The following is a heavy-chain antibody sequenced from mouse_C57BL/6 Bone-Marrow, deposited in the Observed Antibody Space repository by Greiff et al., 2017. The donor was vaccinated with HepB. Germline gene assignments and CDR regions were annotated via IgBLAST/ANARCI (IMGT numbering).Heavy chain of an antibody. J-gene: IGHJ2*01. Sequence: QVQLQQSGAELVRPGTSVTVSCKASGYAFTNYLIEWVKQRPGQGLEWIGVINPGSGGTNYNEKFKGKATLTADKSSSTAYMQLSSLTSEDSAVYFCARRWLLLHFDYWGQGTTLTVSS. CDR2: INPGSGGT. CDR3: ARRWLLLHFDY. V-gene: IGHV1-54*01. D-gene: IGHD2-3*01. CDR1: GYAFTNYL.